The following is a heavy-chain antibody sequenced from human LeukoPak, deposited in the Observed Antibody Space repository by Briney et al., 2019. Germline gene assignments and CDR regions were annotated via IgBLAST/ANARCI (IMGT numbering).Heavy chain of an antibody. Sequence: TGGSLRLSCAASGFTFSTYAMSWVRQAPGQGLEWVASIHPDESAIFYLASVMGRFTISRDNARNLLFLQMNTLRADDTAVYYCAKLLDYGTTYDHWGQGALVTVSS. CDR2: IHPDESAI. D-gene: IGHD1-1*01. V-gene: IGHV3-7*01. CDR3: AKLLDYGTTYDH. J-gene: IGHJ4*02. CDR1: GFTFSTYA.